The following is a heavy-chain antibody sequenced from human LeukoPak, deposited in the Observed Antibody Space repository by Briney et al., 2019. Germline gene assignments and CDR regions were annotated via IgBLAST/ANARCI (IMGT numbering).Heavy chain of an antibody. CDR1: GFPFSCYW. CDR3: AREGAYYLDS. D-gene: IGHD4/OR15-4a*01. Sequence: GGSLRLSCAASGFPFSCYWMSWVRQAPGKGLVWVANVKQDGIERYYVGSVRGRSTISRDNAKNSLYLQMNSLRAEDTAVYYCAREGAYYLDSWGQGTLVAVSS. J-gene: IGHJ4*02. V-gene: IGHV3-7*01. CDR2: VKQDGIER.